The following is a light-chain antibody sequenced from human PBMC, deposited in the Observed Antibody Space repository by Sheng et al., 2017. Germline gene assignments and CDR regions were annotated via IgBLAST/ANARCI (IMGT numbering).Light chain of an antibody. CDR2: AAS. V-gene: IGKV3-20*01. Sequence: EIVLTQSPGTLSLSPGERATFSCRASQSVSSNSLAWYQHKPGQAPRLLIYAASERATGTPDRFSGGGSGTDFTFTISGLEPEDFAVYYCQQYDTSPPRTFGQGTEVEIK. J-gene: IGKJ1*01. CDR3: QQYDTSPPRT. CDR1: QSVSSNS.